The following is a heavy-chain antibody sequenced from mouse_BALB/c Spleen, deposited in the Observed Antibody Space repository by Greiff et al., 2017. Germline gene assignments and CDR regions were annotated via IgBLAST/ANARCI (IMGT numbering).Heavy chain of an antibody. Sequence: EVQLQESGPGLVKPSQSLSLTCSVTGYSITSGYYWNWIRQFPGNKLEWMGYISYDGSNNYNPSLKNRISITRDTSKNQFFLKLNSVTTEDTATYYCAREGDYYGSSSAWFAYWGQGTLVTVSA. J-gene: IGHJ3*01. CDR3: AREGDYYGSSSAWFAY. CDR1: GYSITSGYY. CDR2: ISYDGSN. D-gene: IGHD1-1*01. V-gene: IGHV3-6*02.